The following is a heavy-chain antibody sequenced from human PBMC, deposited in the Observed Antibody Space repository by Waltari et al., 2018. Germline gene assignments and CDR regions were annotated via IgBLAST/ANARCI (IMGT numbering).Heavy chain of an antibody. V-gene: IGHV4-59*13. CDR1: VAPFGSYS. Sequence: QVQLQESGPGLGRPSETLSLTCTVSVAPFGSYSWNWIRRPPGKGLEWIGYIYYSGSTNYNPSLKSRVTISVDTSKNQFSLKLSSVTAADTAVYYCARDCGGDCYSYYYYGMDVWGQGTTVTVSS. CDR3: ARDCGGDCYSYYYYGMDV. CDR2: IYYSGST. J-gene: IGHJ6*02. D-gene: IGHD2-21*02.